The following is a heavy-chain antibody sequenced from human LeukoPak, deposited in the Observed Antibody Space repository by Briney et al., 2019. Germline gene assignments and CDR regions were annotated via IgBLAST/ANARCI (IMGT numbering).Heavy chain of an antibody. CDR1: GYTFTSYG. V-gene: IGHV1-18*01. J-gene: IGHJ4*02. Sequence: GASVKVSCKASGYTFTSYGISWVRQAPGQGLEWMGWISAYNGNTNYAQKLQGRVTMTTDTSTSTAYMELRSLRSDDTAVYYCARVPEEGGKDSGWLFDYWGQGTLVTVSS. CDR2: ISAYNGNT. CDR3: ARVPEEGGKDSGWLFDY. D-gene: IGHD6-19*01.